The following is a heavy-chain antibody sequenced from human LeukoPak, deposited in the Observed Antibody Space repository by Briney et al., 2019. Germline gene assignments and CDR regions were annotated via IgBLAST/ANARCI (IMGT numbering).Heavy chain of an antibody. CDR1: GYTFTSYG. CDR3: ARDFMLERRPDYYYGMDV. D-gene: IGHD1-1*01. CDR2: ISAYNGNT. J-gene: IGHJ6*02. V-gene: IGHV1-18*01. Sequence: ASVKVSCKASGYTFTSYGISWVRQAPGQGLEWRGRISAYNGNTNYAQKLQGRVTMTTDTSTSTAYMELRSLRSDDTAVYYCARDFMLERRPDYYYGMDVWGQGTTVTVSS.